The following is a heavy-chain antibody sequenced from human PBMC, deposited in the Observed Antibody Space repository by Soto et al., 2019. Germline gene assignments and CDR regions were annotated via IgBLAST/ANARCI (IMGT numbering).Heavy chain of an antibody. CDR1: GFSLSTSGVG. CDR2: IYWENDK. Sequence: QITLKESGPTLVKPTQTLTLTCTFSGFSLSTSGVGVVWFRQPPGKALEWLALIYWENDKRYSPSLQSRLTITKDTSKRQVVLTMINMGPVDTATYYCVHSRCGGDCLQSYPSHYYYGMDVWGHWTKVTVS. V-gene: IGHV2-5*02. J-gene: IGHJ6*02. D-gene: IGHD2-21*02. CDR3: VHSRCGGDCLQSYPSHYYYGMDV.